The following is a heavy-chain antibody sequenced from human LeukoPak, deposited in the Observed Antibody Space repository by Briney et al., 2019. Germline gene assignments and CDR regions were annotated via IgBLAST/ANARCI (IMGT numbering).Heavy chain of an antibody. CDR2: IKQDGSDK. J-gene: IGHJ4*02. CDR1: GFTFSSYW. CDR3: ARDGGSGSYAN. V-gene: IGHV3-7*03. Sequence: GGSVRLFCAASGFTFSSYWMRWVRQAPGRGVEWVANIKQDGSDKYYVDSVKGRFTISRDNGKNSLYLQMNSLRAEDTAVYYCARDGGSGSYANWGQGTLVTVSS. D-gene: IGHD3-16*01.